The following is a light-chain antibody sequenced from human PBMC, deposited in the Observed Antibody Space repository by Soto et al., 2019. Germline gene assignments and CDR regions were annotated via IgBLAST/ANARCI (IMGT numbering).Light chain of an antibody. V-gene: IGKV3-15*01. CDR3: QQYNNWPPRT. J-gene: IGKJ4*01. CDR2: DAS. CDR1: QSVSSN. Sequence: EIVMTQSPATLSVSPGERATLSCRASQSVSSNLAWYQQRPGQAPRLLIYDASPRATGIPARFSGSGSGTESTLPISSLPSEDFAFYYSQQYNNWPPRTFGGGTKVEIK.